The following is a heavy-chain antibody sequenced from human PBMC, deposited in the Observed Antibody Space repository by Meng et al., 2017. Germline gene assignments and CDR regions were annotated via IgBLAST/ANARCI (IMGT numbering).Heavy chain of an antibody. Sequence: GQLLESGGGYVPPGGSLRLSCAASGFTFNNYWMHWVRQVPGKGLVWVSRISGDGSITNYADSVKGRFTISRDNAKNTLYLQMNSLRPEDTAVYYCLDEAPRSDYWGQGSLVTVSS. V-gene: IGHV3-74*01. CDR2: ISGDGSIT. J-gene: IGHJ4*02. D-gene: IGHD1-1*01. CDR1: GFTFNNYW. CDR3: LDEAPRSDY.